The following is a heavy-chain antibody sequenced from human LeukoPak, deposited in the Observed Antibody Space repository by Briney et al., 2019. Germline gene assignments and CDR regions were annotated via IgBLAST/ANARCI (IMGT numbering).Heavy chain of an antibody. CDR3: ARAEFGELFHY. CDR1: EYTFTSYY. D-gene: IGHD3-10*01. Sequence: ASVKVSCKASEYTFTSYYMHWVRQAPGQGLEWMGIINPSGGSTSYAQKFQGRVTMTRDTSTSTVYMELSSLRSEDTAVYYCARAEFGELFHYWGQGTLVTVSS. CDR2: INPSGGST. V-gene: IGHV1-46*01. J-gene: IGHJ4*02.